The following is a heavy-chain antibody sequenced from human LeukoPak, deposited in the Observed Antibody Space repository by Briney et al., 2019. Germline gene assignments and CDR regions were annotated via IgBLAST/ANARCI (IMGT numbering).Heavy chain of an antibody. CDR2: IYYSGST. J-gene: IGHJ4*02. V-gene: IGHV4-39*01. CDR1: GGSISSSSYY. CDR3: ARHAGATTANARY. Sequence: SETLSLTCTVSGGSISSSSYYWGWIRQPPGKGLEWIGSIYYSGSTYYNPSLKSRFTISVDTSKIQFSLKLSSVTAADTAVYYCARHAGATTANARYWGQGTLVTVSS. D-gene: IGHD1-26*01.